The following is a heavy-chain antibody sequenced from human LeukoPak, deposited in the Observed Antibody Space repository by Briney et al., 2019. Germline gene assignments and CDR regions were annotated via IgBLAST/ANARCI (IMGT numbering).Heavy chain of an antibody. CDR2: IYYSGST. V-gene: IGHV4-39*01. CDR1: GGSISSSSYY. D-gene: IGHD2-15*01. CDR3: ASDCSGGSCYFGVNY. J-gene: IGHJ4*02. Sequence: SETLSLTCTVSGGSISSSSYYWGWIRQPPGKGLEWIGSIYYSGSTYYNPSLKSRVTISADTSKNQFSLKLSSVTAADTAVYYCASDCSGGSCYFGVNYWGQGTLVTVSS.